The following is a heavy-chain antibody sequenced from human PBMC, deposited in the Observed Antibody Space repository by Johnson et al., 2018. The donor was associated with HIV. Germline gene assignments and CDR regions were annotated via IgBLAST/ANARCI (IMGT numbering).Heavy chain of an antibody. D-gene: IGHD4-17*01. CDR1: GFSVSSKY. CDR2: INWYGGST. J-gene: IGHJ3*02. Sequence: VQLVESGGGLIQLGGSLRLSCAASGFSVSSKYMSWVRQAPGKGLEWVSGINWYGGSTGYVDSVKGRFTISRDNAKNSLYLKMNSLRAEDTALYYCARSPETGDRLWRAFDIWGHGTMVTVSS. V-gene: IGHV3-20*04. CDR3: ARSPETGDRLWRAFDI.